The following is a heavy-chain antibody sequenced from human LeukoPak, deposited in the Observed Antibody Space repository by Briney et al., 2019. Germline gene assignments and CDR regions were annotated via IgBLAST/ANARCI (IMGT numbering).Heavy chain of an antibody. V-gene: IGHV6-1*01. J-gene: IGHJ3*01. CDR2: TYYNSKWNK. Sequence: SQTLSLTCAISGDSVSNKSVIWNWVRQSPSRGLERLGRTYYNSKWNKDYAVPVKSRISINPDTSKNHVSLQMDSVTPEDTAVYYCARGVAGKGAFDLWGRGTMVTVSS. CDR1: GDSVSNKSVI. CDR3: ARGVAGKGAFDL. D-gene: IGHD6-19*01.